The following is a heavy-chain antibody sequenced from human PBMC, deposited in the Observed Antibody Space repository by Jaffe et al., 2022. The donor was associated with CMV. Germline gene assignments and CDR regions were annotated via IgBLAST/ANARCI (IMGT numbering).Heavy chain of an antibody. Sequence: QVQLQESGPGLVKPSETLSLTCNVSGGSISSYYWSWIRQPPGKGLEWIGYIYYSGSLNYNPSLKSRVTISVDTSKNQLSLKLSSVTAADTAVYYCARHHYDLSSGLHQGWFDPWGQGTLVTVSS. CDR3: ARHHYDLSSGLHQGWFDP. J-gene: IGHJ5*02. D-gene: IGHD3-3*01. CDR2: IYYSGSL. V-gene: IGHV4-59*08. CDR1: GGSISSYY.